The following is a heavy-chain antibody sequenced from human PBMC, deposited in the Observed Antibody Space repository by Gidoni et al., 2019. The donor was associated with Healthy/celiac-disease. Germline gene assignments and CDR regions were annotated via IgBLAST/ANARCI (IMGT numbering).Heavy chain of an antibody. CDR1: GFTVSRNY. CDR3: ARTPFSSGWYWGYYFDY. Sequence: EVQLVESGGGLVQPGGSLSLSCAASGFTVSRNYMSWVRQAPGKGLEWVSVIYSGGSTYYADSVKGRFTISRDNSKNTLYLQMNSRRAEDTAVYYCARTPFSSGWYWGYYFDYWGQGTLVTVSS. V-gene: IGHV3-66*02. D-gene: IGHD6-19*01. CDR2: IYSGGST. J-gene: IGHJ4*02.